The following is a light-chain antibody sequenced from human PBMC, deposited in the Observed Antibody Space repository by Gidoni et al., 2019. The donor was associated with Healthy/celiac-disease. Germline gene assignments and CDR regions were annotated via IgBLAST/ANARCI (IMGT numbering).Light chain of an antibody. J-gene: IGKJ3*01. CDR3: QQSYSTPGFT. Sequence: DIQVTQSPSSLSASVGDRVTITCRASQSISSYLNWYQQKPGKAPKHLIYAASSLQRGVPSRFSGSGSGTDVTLTISSLQPEDFATYYCQQSYSTPGFTFGPGTKVDIK. CDR2: AAS. CDR1: QSISSY. V-gene: IGKV1-39*01.